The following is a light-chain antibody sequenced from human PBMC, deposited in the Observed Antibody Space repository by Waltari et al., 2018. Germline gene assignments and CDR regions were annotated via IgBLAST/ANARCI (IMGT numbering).Light chain of an antibody. Sequence: SALTQPASVSGSPGESITISRTGTDRDFGSYKEFSWYQQYPGKPPKLLIYYVHARHSRFSNRFSGSKSVNTVSLTISGLQAEDEAEYFCSSYTSISTVIFGGGTKVSVL. CDR3: SSYTSISTVI. CDR2: YVH. V-gene: IGLV2-14*01. J-gene: IGLJ2*01. CDR1: DRDFGSYKE.